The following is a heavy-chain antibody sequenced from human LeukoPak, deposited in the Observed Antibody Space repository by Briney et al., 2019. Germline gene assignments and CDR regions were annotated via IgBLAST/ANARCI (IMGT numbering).Heavy chain of an antibody. CDR1: GFTFSSYS. V-gene: IGHV3-48*01. D-gene: IGHD3-3*01. CDR3: ASGSRSYCGSNDY. CDR2: ISSSSSTI. Sequence: PGGSLRLSCAASGFTFSSYSMNWVRQAPGKGLEWVSYISSSSSTIYYADSVKGRFTISRDNAKNSLYLQMNSLRAEDTAVYYCASGSRSYCGSNDYWGQGTLVTVSS. J-gene: IGHJ4*02.